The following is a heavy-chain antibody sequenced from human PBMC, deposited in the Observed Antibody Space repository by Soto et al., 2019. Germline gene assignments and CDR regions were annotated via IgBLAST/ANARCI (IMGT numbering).Heavy chain of an antibody. CDR1: GGSISSGGYY. D-gene: IGHD2-2*01. CDR2: IYYSGST. V-gene: IGHV4-31*03. CDR3: ARYVVVPAATISRFDP. J-gene: IGHJ5*02. Sequence: CTVSGGSISSGGYYWSWIRQHPGKGLEWIGYIYYSGSTYYNPSLKSRVTISVDTSKNQFSLKLSSVTAADTAVYYCARYVVVPAATISRFDPWGQGTLVTVSS.